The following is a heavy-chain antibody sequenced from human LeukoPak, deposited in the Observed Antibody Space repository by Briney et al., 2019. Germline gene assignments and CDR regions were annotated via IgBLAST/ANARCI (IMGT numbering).Heavy chain of an antibody. CDR3: ARALYSGRWYGMDV. Sequence: GRSLRLSCVASGFTFSDYGMHWVRQAPGKGLEWVAVIWYDGTDKYYADSVKGRFTISRDNSKNTLYLEMNTLRAEDTAVYYCARALYSGRWYGMDVWGQGTTVTVSS. J-gene: IGHJ6*02. D-gene: IGHD6-13*01. CDR2: IWYDGTDK. V-gene: IGHV3-33*01. CDR1: GFTFSDYG.